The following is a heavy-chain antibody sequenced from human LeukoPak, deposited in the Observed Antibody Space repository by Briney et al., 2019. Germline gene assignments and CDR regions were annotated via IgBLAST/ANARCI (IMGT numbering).Heavy chain of an antibody. CDR2: ISWNSGSV. V-gene: IGHV3-9*01. J-gene: IGHJ4*02. CDR1: GFTFDDYA. CDR3: AKDIYGDYVPRYYFDY. Sequence: GGSLRLSCAASGFTFDDYAMHWVRQAPGKGLEWVSGISWNSGSVGYADSVKGRFTISRDNAKNSLYLQMNSPRAEDTALNYCAKDIYGDYVPRYYFDYWGQGTLVTVSS. D-gene: IGHD4-17*01.